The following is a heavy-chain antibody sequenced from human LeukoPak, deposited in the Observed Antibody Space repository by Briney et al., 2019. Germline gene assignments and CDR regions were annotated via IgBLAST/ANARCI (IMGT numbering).Heavy chain of an antibody. J-gene: IGHJ6*02. D-gene: IGHD3-10*01. CDR3: AKDSYYYGSGSYYYYGMDV. CDR2: IAYDGSNK. V-gene: IGHV3-30*18. CDR1: GFTFSSYG. Sequence: PGGSLRLSCAASGFTFSSYGMHWVRQAPGKGLEWVAVIAYDGSNKYYADSVKGRFTISRDNSKNTLYLQMNSLRAEDTAVYYCAKDSYYYGSGSYYYYGMDVWGQGTTVIVSS.